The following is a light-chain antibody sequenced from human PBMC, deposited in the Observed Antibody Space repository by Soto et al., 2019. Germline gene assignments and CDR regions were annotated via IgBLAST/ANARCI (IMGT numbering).Light chain of an antibody. CDR2: DVS. Sequence: EIVLTQSPGTLSLSPGERATLSCRSSQSVSSSYLAWYQHKPGQAPRLLIYDVSSRATGITDRFSGSGSGTDFTLTISRLEPEDFAVYYCQQDGSSPTFGQGTKVEIK. CDR1: QSVSSSY. V-gene: IGKV3-20*01. J-gene: IGKJ1*01. CDR3: QQDGSSPT.